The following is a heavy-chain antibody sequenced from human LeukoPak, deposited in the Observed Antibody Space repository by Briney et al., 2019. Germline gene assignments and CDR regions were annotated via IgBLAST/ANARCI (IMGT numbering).Heavy chain of an antibody. Sequence: QPGGSLRLSCAASGFTFSLYWMSWVRQAPGKGLEWVANIKQDGTEKYYVDSVKGRFTISRDNAKNSLYLQMDSLSAEDTAMYYCTGTQSFDYWGQGALVTVSS. J-gene: IGHJ4*02. CDR2: IKQDGTEK. CDR3: TGTQSFDY. V-gene: IGHV3-7*05. CDR1: GFTFSLYW.